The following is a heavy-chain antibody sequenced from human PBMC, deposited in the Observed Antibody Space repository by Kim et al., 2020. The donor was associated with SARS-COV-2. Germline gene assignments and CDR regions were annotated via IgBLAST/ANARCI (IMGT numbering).Heavy chain of an antibody. D-gene: IGHD6-19*01. Sequence: SETLSLTCTVSGAYISSSSYYWGWIRQPPGKGLEWIGSIYYSGSTYYNPSLKSRVTVFVDMSKNQLSLKLSSVTAADTAVYYCARVNEVAVAGATGVWF. CDR1: GAYISSSSYY. CDR3: ARVNEVAVAGATGVWF. V-gene: IGHV4-39*01. J-gene: IGHJ5*01. CDR2: IYYSGST.